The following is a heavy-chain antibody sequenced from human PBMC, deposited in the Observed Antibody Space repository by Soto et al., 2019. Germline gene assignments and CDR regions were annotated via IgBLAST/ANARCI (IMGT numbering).Heavy chain of an antibody. V-gene: IGHV3-23*01. J-gene: IGHJ5*02. CDR2: ISGSGGST. D-gene: IGHD3-9*01. CDR3: AKNGYYNRLNWFDP. CDR1: GFTFSSYA. Sequence: GGSLRLSCAASGFTFSSYAMGWVRQAPGKGLEWVSAISGSGGSTYYADSVKGRFTISRDNSKNTLYLQMNSLRAEDTAVYYCAKNGYYNRLNWFDPWGQGTLVTVSS.